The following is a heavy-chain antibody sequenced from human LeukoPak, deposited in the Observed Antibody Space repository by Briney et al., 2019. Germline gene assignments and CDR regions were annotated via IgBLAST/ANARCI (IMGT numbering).Heavy chain of an antibody. J-gene: IGHJ4*02. V-gene: IGHV4-4*07. CDR2: IYTSGST. CDR1: GGSISSYY. D-gene: IGHD2-15*01. CDR3: ARDREGYCSGGSCYLYD. Sequence: PSETLSLTCTVSGGSISSYYWSWIRQPAGKGLEWIGRIYTSGSTAYNPSFKSRVTISVDTSKNQFSLKLSSVTAADTAVYYCARDREGYCSGGSCYLYDWGQGTLVTVSS.